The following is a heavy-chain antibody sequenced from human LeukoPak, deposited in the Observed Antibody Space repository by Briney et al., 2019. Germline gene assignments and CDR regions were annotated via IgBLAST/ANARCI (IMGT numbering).Heavy chain of an antibody. J-gene: IGHJ5*01. CDR3: AKDAQRGFDYINSLES. Sequence: SLTLPCAASGFTYSHYGMHWVRQAPGKGLEWVAVIWSDGTQKYYGDAVKGRFTISRDNSMKTLFLQMNSLRGDDTAVYYCAKDAQRGFDYINSLESWGQGTLCTVSS. CDR1: GFTYSHYG. V-gene: IGHV3-33*06. D-gene: IGHD4-11*01. CDR2: IWSDGTQK.